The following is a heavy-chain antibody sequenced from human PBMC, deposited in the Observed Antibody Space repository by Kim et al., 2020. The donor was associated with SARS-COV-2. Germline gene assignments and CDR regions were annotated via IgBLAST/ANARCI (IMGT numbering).Heavy chain of an antibody. V-gene: IGHV4-39*01. CDR3: ARQERQWLGLEPNWFDP. CDR1: GGSISSTHYY. D-gene: IGHD6-19*01. CDR2: IYYSGST. Sequence: SETLSLTCTVSGGSISSTHYYWGWIRQPPGKGLEWIGSIYYSGSTYYNPSLKSRVTISVDTSKNQFSLKLSSVTAADTAVYYCARQERQWLGLEPNWFDPWGQGTLVTVSS. J-gene: IGHJ5*02.